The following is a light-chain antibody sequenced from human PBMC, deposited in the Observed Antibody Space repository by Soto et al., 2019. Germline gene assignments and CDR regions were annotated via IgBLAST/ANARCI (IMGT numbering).Light chain of an antibody. Sequence: DIQMTQSPSSVSASVGDRVTITCRASQGIRSWLAWYQQRPGKAPKLLISAASSLQSAVPSRFSGSGSGTDFALTISSLQPDDFATYYCQQSDTFPATFGGGTKVEIK. J-gene: IGKJ4*01. CDR1: QGIRSW. CDR2: AAS. CDR3: QQSDTFPAT. V-gene: IGKV1D-12*01.